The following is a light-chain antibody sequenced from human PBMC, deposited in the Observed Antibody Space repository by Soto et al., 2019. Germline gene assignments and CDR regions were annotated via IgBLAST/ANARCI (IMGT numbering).Light chain of an antibody. CDR1: QDIANS. Sequence: DIQMTQSQSSMSASIGDRVILTCQASQDIANSLNWYQHKPGKAPKLLIYDASNLERGVPARFSGSGSGTDFSFTISSLQPEDIATYYCQQYENLPPTFGQGTRLEIK. J-gene: IGKJ5*01. CDR2: DAS. V-gene: IGKV1-33*01. CDR3: QQYENLPPT.